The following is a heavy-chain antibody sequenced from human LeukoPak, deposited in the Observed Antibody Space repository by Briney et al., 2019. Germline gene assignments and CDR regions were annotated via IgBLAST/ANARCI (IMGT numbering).Heavy chain of an antibody. J-gene: IGHJ4*02. V-gene: IGHV1-3*01. Sequence: ASVKVSCKASGYTFTSYAMHWVRQAPGQRLEWMGWINAGNGNTEYSQKFQGRVTITRDTSASTAYMELSSLRSEDTAVYYCARPDSSGYAFDYWGQGTLVTVSS. D-gene: IGHD3-22*01. CDR1: GYTFTSYA. CDR3: ARPDSSGYAFDY. CDR2: INAGNGNT.